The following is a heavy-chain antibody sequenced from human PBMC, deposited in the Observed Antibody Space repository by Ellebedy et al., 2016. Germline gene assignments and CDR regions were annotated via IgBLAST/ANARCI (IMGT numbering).Heavy chain of an antibody. CDR1: GFTFSSFP. D-gene: IGHD1-14*01. Sequence: GESLKISXSASGFTFSSFPMHWVRQAPGKRPEYVSAINSLGTSPYYADSVGDRFTISRDNSRNVLYLQMTGLRSEDTGIYYCVKPRGFQPTHLWSPSSWGQGTPVTVSS. V-gene: IGHV3-64D*06. CDR2: INSLGTSP. J-gene: IGHJ4*02. CDR3: VKPRGFQPTHLWSPSS.